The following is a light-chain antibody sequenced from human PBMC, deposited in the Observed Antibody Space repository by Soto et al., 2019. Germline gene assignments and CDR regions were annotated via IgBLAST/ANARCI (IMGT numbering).Light chain of an antibody. CDR1: QSIGGNF. CDR2: GAS. J-gene: IGKJ1*01. Sequence: DTVLTQSPGTLSLTSGERATLSCRASQSIGGNFLAWYQQRRGQAPRLLIHGASNRATGIPDRFSGSGSGTDFTLTITRLEPEDFAVYYCQQYGGSPRTFGQGTKVEVK. CDR3: QQYGGSPRT. V-gene: IGKV3-20*01.